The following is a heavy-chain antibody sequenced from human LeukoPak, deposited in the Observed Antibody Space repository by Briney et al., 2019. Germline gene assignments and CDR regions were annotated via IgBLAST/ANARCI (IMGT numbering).Heavy chain of an antibody. V-gene: IGHV4-59*01. J-gene: IGHJ5*02. Sequence: SETLSLTCTVSGGSIFSYYWSWIRQPPGKGLEWIGYIYYTGSTNYNPSLKSRVTISVDTSKNQFSLKLSSVTAADTAVYYCARVGSPMVRGVSWWFDPWGQGTLVTVSS. D-gene: IGHD3-10*01. CDR2: IYYTGST. CDR1: GGSIFSYY. CDR3: ARVGSPMVRGVSWWFDP.